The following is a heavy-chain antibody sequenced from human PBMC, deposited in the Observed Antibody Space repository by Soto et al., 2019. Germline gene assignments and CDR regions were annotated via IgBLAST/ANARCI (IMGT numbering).Heavy chain of an antibody. J-gene: IGHJ3*02. Sequence: GGSLRLSCAASGFTFSSYAMSWVRQAPGKGLEWVSAISGSGGSTYYADSVKGRFTISRDNSKNTLYLQMNSLRAEDTAVYYCAKDKSWGDIVATTRSNDAFDIWGQGTMVTVSS. D-gene: IGHD5-12*01. CDR2: ISGSGGST. CDR1: GFTFSSYA. CDR3: AKDKSWGDIVATTRSNDAFDI. V-gene: IGHV3-23*01.